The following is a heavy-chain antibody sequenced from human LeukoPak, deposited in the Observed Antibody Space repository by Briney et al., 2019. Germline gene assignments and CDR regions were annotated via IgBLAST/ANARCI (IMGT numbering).Heavy chain of an antibody. CDR1: EFTFSSYA. J-gene: IGHJ4*02. CDR3: ARYKTAGDYFDY. V-gene: IGHV3-NL1*01. CDR2: IYSGGSR. Sequence: GGSLRLSCAASEFTFSSYAMHWVRQAPGKGLEWVSIIYSGGSRYYADSVKGRFTISRDNSKNTLYLQMNTLRAEDTAVYYCARYKTAGDYFDYWGQGTLVTVSS. D-gene: IGHD2-21*02.